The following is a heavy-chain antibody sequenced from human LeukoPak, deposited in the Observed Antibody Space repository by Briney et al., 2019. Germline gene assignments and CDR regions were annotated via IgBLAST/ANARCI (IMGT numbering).Heavy chain of an antibody. D-gene: IGHD4-17*01. V-gene: IGHV3-7*02. J-gene: IGHJ4*02. Sequence: GGSLRLSCAASGFTFSSYWMSWVRQAPGKGLEWVANIKQDESEIYYVDSVRGRFTISRDNAKKSLYLQMNSLRADDTAVYYCASLPYGDLTFDYWGQGVLVTVSS. CDR2: IKQDESEI. CDR1: GFTFSSYW. CDR3: ASLPYGDLTFDY.